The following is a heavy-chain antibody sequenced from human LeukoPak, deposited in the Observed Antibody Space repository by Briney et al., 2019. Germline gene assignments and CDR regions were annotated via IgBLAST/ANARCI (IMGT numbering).Heavy chain of an antibody. CDR2: IYYSGTT. V-gene: IGHV4-39*07. CDR3: ARVSHHSGWSYYYYGMDV. J-gene: IGHJ6*02. CDR1: GGSVSSSDYY. Sequence: PSETLSLTCTVSGGSVSSSDYYWGWIRQPPGKGLEWIGTIYYSGTTYYNPSLQSRVAISVDTSKNRISLKLSSVTAADTALYYCARVSHHSGWSYYYYGMDVWGQGTTVTVSS. D-gene: IGHD6-19*01.